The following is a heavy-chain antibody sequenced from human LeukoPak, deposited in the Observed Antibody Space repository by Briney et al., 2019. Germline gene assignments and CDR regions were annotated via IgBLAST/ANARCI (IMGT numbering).Heavy chain of an antibody. J-gene: IGHJ3*02. CDR2: ITYDGTDT. CDR3: ARPGGYAFDM. CDR1: GFNFRSYA. D-gene: IGHD3-16*01. Sequence: GGSLRLSCAASGFNFRSYAFHWVRQAPGKGPKWMAFITYDGTDTYYADSVKGRFTLSRDNSQNTLYLQMNSLRAADTAVYYCARPGGYAFDMWGQGTMVTVSS. V-gene: IGHV3-30*04.